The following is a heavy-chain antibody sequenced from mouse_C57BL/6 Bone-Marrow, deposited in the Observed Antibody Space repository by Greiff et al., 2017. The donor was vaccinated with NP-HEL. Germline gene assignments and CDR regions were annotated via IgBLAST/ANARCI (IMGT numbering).Heavy chain of an antibody. V-gene: IGHV5-17*01. Sequence: VQLKESGGGLVKPGGSLKLSCAASGFTFSDYGMHWVRQAPEKGLEWVAYISSGSSTIYYADTVKGRFPISRDNAKNTLFLQMTSLRSEDTALYYCARGRLRQFAYWGQGTLVTVSA. CDR3: ARGRLRQFAY. J-gene: IGHJ3*01. CDR2: ISSGSSTI. CDR1: GFTFSDYG. D-gene: IGHD2-4*01.